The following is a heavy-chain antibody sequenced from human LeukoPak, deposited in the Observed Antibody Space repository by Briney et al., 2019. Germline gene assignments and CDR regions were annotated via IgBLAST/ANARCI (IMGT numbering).Heavy chain of an antibody. D-gene: IGHD6-19*01. CDR1: GGSISSSSYY. CDR2: IYYSGST. CDR3: ARTPSRWLVVGTVDY. V-gene: IGHV4-39*07. Sequence: EASETLSLTCTVSGGSISSSSYYWGWIRQPPGKGLEWIGSIYYSGSTYYNPSLKSRVTISVDTSKNQFSLKLSSVTAADTAVYYCARTPSRWLVVGTVDYWGQGTLVTVSS. J-gene: IGHJ4*02.